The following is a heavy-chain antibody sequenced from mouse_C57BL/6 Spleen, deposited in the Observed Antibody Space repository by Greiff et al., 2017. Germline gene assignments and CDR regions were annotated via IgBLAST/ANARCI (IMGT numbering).Heavy chain of an antibody. D-gene: IGHD4-1*01. CDR2: ISYDGSN. CDR3: ARANWDLWFAY. V-gene: IGHV3-6*01. J-gene: IGHJ3*01. Sequence: EVKLQESGPGLVKPSQSLSLTCSVTGYSITSGYYRNWIRQFPGNILEWMGYISYDGSNNYNPSLKNRISITRDTSKNQFYLKLNSVTTEDTATYYCARANWDLWFAYWGQGTLVTVSA. CDR1: GYSITSGYY.